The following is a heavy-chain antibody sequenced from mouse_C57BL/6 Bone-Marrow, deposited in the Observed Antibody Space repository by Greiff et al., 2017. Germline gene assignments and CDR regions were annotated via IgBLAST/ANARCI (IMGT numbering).Heavy chain of an antibody. CDR3: ARETTVVAYYFDY. J-gene: IGHJ2*01. V-gene: IGHV3-6*01. D-gene: IGHD1-1*01. CDR2: ISYDGSN. Sequence: EVQLVESGPGLVKPSQSLSLTCSVTGYSITSGYYWNWIRQFPGNKLEWMGNISYDGSNNYNPSLKNRITITLDTSKNQFFLKLNSVTTEDTATYYCARETTVVAYYFDYWGQGTTLTVSS. CDR1: GYSITSGYY.